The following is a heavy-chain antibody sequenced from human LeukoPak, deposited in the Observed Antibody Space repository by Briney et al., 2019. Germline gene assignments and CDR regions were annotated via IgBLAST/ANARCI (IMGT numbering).Heavy chain of an antibody. Sequence: PSETLSLTCAVYGGSFSGYYWSWIRQPPGKGLEWIGEINRSGSTNYNPSLKSRVTISVDTSKNQFSLKLSSVTAADTAVYYCARLDYGGNYFDYWGQGTLVTVSS. J-gene: IGHJ4*02. V-gene: IGHV4-34*01. CDR1: GGSFSGYY. CDR2: INRSGST. CDR3: ARLDYGGNYFDY. D-gene: IGHD4-23*01.